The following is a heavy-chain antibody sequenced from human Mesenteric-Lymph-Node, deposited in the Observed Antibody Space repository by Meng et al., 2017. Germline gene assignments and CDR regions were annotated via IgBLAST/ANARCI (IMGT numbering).Heavy chain of an antibody. CDR2: ISSSSSYI. Sequence: GESLKISCAASGFTFSSYSMNWVRQAPGKGLEWVSSISSSSSYIYYADSVKGRFTISRDNAKNSLYLQMNSLRAEDTAVYYCARGVRAGGDYSWYFDYWGQGTLVTVSS. CDR1: GFTFSSYS. V-gene: IGHV3-21*01. CDR3: ARGVRAGGDYSWYFDY. J-gene: IGHJ4*02. D-gene: IGHD4-17*01.